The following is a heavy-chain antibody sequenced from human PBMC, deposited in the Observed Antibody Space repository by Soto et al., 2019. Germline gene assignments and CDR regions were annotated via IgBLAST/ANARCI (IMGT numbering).Heavy chain of an antibody. CDR2: MNPNSGNT. CDR3: ARVVHGYSSSYFDY. CDR1: GYTFTSYD. D-gene: IGHD6-6*01. V-gene: IGHV1-8*01. J-gene: IGHJ4*02. Sequence: ASVKVSCKASGYTFTSYDINWVRQATGQGLEWMGWMNPNSGNTGYAQRFQGRVTMTRNTSISTAYMELSSLRSEDTAVYYCARVVHGYSSSYFDYWGQGTLVTAPQ.